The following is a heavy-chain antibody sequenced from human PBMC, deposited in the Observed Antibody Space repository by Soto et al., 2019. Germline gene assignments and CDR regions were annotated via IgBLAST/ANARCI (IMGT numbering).Heavy chain of an antibody. CDR2: IYHSGST. CDR3: ARYYYGSGSYQDY. Sequence: NPSETLSLTCTVSGGSISSGDYYWSWIRQPPGKGLEWIGYIYHSGSTYYNPSLKSRVTISVDTSNNQFSLKLTSVTAADTAVYYCARYYYGSGSYQDYWGQGTLVTVSP. CDR1: GGSISSGDYY. J-gene: IGHJ4*02. V-gene: IGHV4-30-4*01. D-gene: IGHD3-10*01.